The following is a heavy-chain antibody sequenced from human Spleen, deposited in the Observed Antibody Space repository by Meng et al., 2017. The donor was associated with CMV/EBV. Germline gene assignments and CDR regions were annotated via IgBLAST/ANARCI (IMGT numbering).Heavy chain of an antibody. D-gene: IGHD2-15*01. CDR3: ASGTPGRSYCDY. CDR2: FVNYVDT. J-gene: IGHJ4*02. V-gene: IGHV1-18*01. CDR1: GYTFGSYG. Sequence: VHPPQSVPGVKKPGASVRVSCKASGYTFGSYGICWVRQAPGQGLEWMGWFVNYVDTYPAPKFQGRVTMTTDTHTNTAFMELRSLTSDDTAVYYCASGTPGRSYCDYWGQGTLVTVSS.